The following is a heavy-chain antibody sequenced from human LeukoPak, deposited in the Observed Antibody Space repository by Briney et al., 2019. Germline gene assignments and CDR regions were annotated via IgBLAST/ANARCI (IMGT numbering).Heavy chain of an antibody. CDR2: IFGGGGT. D-gene: IGHD3-10*01. V-gene: IGHV3-66*01. CDR1: GFTVSSTY. Sequence: GGSLRLSCAASGFTVSSTYMNWVRQAPGKGLEWVSVIFGGGGTYYADSVKGRFTISRDNSKNTLYLQMNSLRAEDTAVYYCARDHYYGSDLVGYWGQGTLVTVSS. CDR3: ARDHYYGSDLVGY. J-gene: IGHJ4*02.